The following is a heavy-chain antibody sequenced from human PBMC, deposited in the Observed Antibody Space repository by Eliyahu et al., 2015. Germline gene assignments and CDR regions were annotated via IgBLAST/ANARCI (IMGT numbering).Heavy chain of an antibody. CDR3: ARGSLDSSGWYNDAFDI. J-gene: IGHJ3*02. Sequence: QVQLQESGPGLVKPSGTLSLTCAVSGGSISSSNWWSWVRQPPGKGLEWIGEIYHSGSTNYNPSLKSRVTISVDKSKNQFSLKLSSVTAADTAVYYCARGSLDSSGWYNDAFDIWGQGTMVTVSS. CDR2: IYHSGST. V-gene: IGHV4-4*02. CDR1: GGSISSSNW. D-gene: IGHD6-19*01.